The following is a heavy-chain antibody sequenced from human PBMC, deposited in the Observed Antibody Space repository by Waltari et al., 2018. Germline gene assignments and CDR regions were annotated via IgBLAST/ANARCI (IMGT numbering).Heavy chain of an antibody. CDR2: INHSGST. J-gene: IGHJ5*02. D-gene: IGHD3-10*01. V-gene: IGHV4-34*01. Sequence: QVQLQQWGAGLLKPSETLSLTCAVYGGSFSGYYWSWIRQPPGKGLEWIGEINHSGSTNYNPCLKGRGTISVDASKDQCALKLSSVTAADTAVYYCARKGYYYGSGSRNWFDPWGQGTLVTVSS. CDR3: ARKGYYYGSGSRNWFDP. CDR1: GGSFSGYY.